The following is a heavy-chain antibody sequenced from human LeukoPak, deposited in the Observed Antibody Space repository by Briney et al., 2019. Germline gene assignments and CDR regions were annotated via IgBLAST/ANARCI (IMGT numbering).Heavy chain of an antibody. D-gene: IGHD3-22*01. J-gene: IGHJ4*02. Sequence: ASVKVSCKASGYTFTSYYMHWVRQAPGQGLEWMGIINPSGGSTSYAQKFQGRVTMTRDMSTSTVYMELSSLRSEDTAVYYCARGPRFAIRMIVVVTKGHFDYWGQGTLVTVSS. CDR2: INPSGGST. V-gene: IGHV1-46*01. CDR1: GYTFTSYY. CDR3: ARGPRFAIRMIVVVTKGHFDY.